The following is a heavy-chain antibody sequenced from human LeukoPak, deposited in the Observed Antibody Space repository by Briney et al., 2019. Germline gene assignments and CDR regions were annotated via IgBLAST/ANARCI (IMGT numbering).Heavy chain of an antibody. CDR1: GFTFSDYY. Sequence: GGSLRLSCAASGFTFSDYYMRWIRQAPGKGLEWVSYISSTGSTMYYADSVKGRFTISRDNAKNSLYLQMNSLRAEDTAVYYCARGGRGYSYGSDYWGQGTLVTVSS. V-gene: IGHV3-11*01. CDR3: ARGGRGYSYGSDY. CDR2: ISSTGSTM. D-gene: IGHD5-18*01. J-gene: IGHJ4*02.